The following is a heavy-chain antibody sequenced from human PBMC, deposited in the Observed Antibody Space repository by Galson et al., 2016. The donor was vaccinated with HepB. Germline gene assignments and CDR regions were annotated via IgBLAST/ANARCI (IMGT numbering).Heavy chain of an antibody. J-gene: IGHJ4*02. CDR2: INAGDANT. CDR1: GYSFRTYA. CDR3: ARGPATADY. D-gene: IGHD2-2*01. Sequence: SVKVSCKASGYSFRTYAIHWVRQAPGQSLEWMGWINAGDANTRSSEKFQGRLTLTRDTSASTVYMELSGLRSEGTAVYYCARGPATADYWGQGTLVTVSS. V-gene: IGHV1-3*01.